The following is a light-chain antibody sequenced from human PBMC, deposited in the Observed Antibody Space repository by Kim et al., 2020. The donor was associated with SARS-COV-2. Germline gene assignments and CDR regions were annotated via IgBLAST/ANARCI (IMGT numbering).Light chain of an antibody. V-gene: IGLV1-40*01. CDR1: SSNIGAGYD. J-gene: IGLJ2*01. CDR2: GNS. CDR3: QSYDSSLSGSV. Sequence: RVTSSCTGSSSNIGAGYDVHWYQQLPGTAPKLLIYGNSNRPSGVPDRFSGSKSDTSASLAITGLQAEDEADYYCQSYDSSLSGSVFGGGTQLTVL.